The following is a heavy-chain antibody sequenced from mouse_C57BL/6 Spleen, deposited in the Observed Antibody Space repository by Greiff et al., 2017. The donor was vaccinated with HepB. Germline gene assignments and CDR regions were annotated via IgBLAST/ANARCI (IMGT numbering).Heavy chain of an antibody. CDR1: GFTFSSYG. CDR3: ARMARTIN. J-gene: IGHJ2*01. V-gene: IGHV5-6-3*01. Sequence: EAQGVESGGGLVQPGGSLKLSCAASGFTFSSYGMSWVRQTPDKRLELVATINSNGGSTYYPDSVKGRFTISRDNAKNTLYLQMSSLKSEDTAMYYCARMARTINWGQGTTLTVSS. CDR2: INSNGGST.